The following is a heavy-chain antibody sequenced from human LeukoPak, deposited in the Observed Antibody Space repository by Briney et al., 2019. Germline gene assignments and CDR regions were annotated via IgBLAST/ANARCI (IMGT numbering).Heavy chain of an antibody. D-gene: IGHD3-10*01. V-gene: IGHV4-61*01. CDR3: ARFRFGELSAFDY. CDR1: GGSVSSGSYY. J-gene: IGHJ4*02. CDR2: IYYSGST. Sequence: PSETLSLTRTVSGGSVSSGSYYWSWIRQPPGKGLEWIGYIYYSGSTNYNPSLKSRVTISVDTSKNQFSLKLSSVTAADTAVYYCARFRFGELSAFDYWGQGALVTVSS.